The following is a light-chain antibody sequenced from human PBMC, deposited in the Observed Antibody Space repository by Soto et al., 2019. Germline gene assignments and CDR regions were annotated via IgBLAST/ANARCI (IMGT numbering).Light chain of an antibody. Sequence: EFVLTQSPGTLSLSPGERTTLSCRTSQSVSSSYLAWYQQKPGQAPRLLIYGASNRATGIPDRFSGSGSGTDFTLTISRLEPEDFAVYYCQQYGSSPQTFGQGTKLEIK. V-gene: IGKV3-20*01. J-gene: IGKJ2*01. CDR1: QSVSSSY. CDR3: QQYGSSPQT. CDR2: GAS.